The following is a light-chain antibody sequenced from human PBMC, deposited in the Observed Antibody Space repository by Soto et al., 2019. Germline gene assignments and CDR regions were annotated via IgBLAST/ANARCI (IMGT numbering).Light chain of an antibody. J-gene: IGKJ2*01. V-gene: IGKV1-39*01. CDR2: TSG. Sequence: IQITQSPSSLSASVGDRVTITCRASQRITTYLNWYQQKPGKAPKLLISTSGTLQRGVPSRFSGSGSGTDFTLTITALRPEDFATYFCQQSYSIPYTFGQGTKLEIK. CDR3: QQSYSIPYT. CDR1: QRITTY.